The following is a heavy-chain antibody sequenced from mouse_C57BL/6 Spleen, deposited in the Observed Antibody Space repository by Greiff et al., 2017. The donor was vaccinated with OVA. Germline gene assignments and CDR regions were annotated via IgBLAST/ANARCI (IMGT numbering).Heavy chain of an antibody. CDR3: AREAAQESLDY. V-gene: IGHV1-22*01. CDR1: GYTFTDYN. Sequence: DVKLQESGPELVKPGASVKMSCKASGYTFTDYNMHWVKQSHGKSLEWIGYINPNNGGTSYNQKFKGKATLTVNKSSSTAYMELRSLTSEDSAVYYCAREAAQESLDYWGQGTTLTVSS. CDR2: INPNNGGT. D-gene: IGHD3-2*02. J-gene: IGHJ2*01.